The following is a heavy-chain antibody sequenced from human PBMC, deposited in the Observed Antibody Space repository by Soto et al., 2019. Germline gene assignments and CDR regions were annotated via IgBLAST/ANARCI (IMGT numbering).Heavy chain of an antibody. J-gene: IGHJ4*02. D-gene: IGHD5-12*01. CDR2: IYHSGST. CDR1: GGSISSGGYS. V-gene: IGHV4-30-2*01. Sequence: SETLSFTGAVSGGSISSGGYSWSWIRQPPGKGLEWIGYIYHSGSTYYNPSLKSRVTISVDRSKNQFSLKLSSVTAADTAVYYCAHGIYFDYWGQGTLVTVSS. CDR3: AHGIYFDY.